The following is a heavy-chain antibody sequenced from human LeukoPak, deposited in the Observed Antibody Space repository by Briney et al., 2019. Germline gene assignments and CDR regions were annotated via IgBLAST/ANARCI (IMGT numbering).Heavy chain of an antibody. CDR3: ARGEGINWFDP. CDR1: GGSFSGYY. CDR2: INHSGST. V-gene: IGHV4-34*01. J-gene: IGHJ5*02. Sequence: SETLSLTCAVYGGSFSGYYWSWIRQPPGKGLEWIGEINHSGSTNYNPSLKSRVTISVDTSKIQFSLKLSSVTAADTAVYYCARGEGINWFDPWGQGTLVTVSS. D-gene: IGHD3-10*01.